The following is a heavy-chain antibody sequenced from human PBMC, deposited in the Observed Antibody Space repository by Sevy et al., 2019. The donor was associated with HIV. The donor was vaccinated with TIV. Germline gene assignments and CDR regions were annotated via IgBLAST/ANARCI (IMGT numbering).Heavy chain of an antibody. CDR3: AREVGDFWTRLDY. CDR2: MSYDGSNK. J-gene: IGHJ4*02. V-gene: IGHV3-30*04. CDR1: GFTFSSYA. Sequence: GGSLRLSCAASGFTFSSYAMHWVRQAPGKGLEWVAVMSYDGSNKYYADSVKGRFTISGDNSKNTLYLQMNSLRGEDTAVYYCAREVGDFWTRLDYWGQGTLVTVSS. D-gene: IGHD3-3*01.